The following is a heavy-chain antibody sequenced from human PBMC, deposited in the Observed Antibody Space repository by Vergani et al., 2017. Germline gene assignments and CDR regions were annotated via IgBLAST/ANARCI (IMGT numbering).Heavy chain of an antibody. CDR1: GGSISSYY. D-gene: IGHD1-26*01. CDR3: ASSGSYPMGDDAVDM. Sequence: QVQLQESGPGLVKPSETLSLTCTVSGGSISSYYWSWIRQPAGKGLEWIGRIYTSGSTNYNPSLKSRVTMSVDTSKNQFSLKLSSVTAADTAVYYCASSGSYPMGDDAVDMWGQGTMVTVSS. J-gene: IGHJ3*02. V-gene: IGHV4-4*07. CDR2: IYTSGST.